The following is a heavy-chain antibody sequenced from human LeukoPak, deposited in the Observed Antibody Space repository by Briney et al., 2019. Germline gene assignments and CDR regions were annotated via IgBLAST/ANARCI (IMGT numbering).Heavy chain of an antibody. CDR3: ARDMSGWSRDY. D-gene: IGHD6-19*01. CDR2: ITGSSSHV. CDR1: GFTFSNYG. J-gene: IGHJ4*02. V-gene: IGHV3-21*01. Sequence: GGSLRLSRLGSGFTFSNYGLSWVRQSPGKGLEWVSSITGSSSHVFYADSLRGRFTISRDNAKNSLYLQVNRLRAEDTAVYYCARDMSGWSRDYWGQGTLVTVSS.